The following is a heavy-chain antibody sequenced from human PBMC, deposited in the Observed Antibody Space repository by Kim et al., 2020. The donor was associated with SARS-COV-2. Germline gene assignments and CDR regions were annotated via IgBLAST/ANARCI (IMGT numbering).Heavy chain of an antibody. Sequence: SLKSRVTISVHTSKNQFSLKLSSVTAADTAVYYCARHKGGGEQQLVPFDYWGQGTLVTVSS. D-gene: IGHD6-13*01. CDR3: ARHKGGGEQQLVPFDY. V-gene: IGHV4-39*01. J-gene: IGHJ4*02.